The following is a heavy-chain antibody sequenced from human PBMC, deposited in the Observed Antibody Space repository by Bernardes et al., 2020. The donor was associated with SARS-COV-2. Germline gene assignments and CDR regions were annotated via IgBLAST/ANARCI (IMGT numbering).Heavy chain of an antibody. V-gene: IGHV3-21*01. CDR3: ARKNAVGSGGDAFDI. J-gene: IGHJ3*02. CDR2: ISLNTTYI. Sequence: GGSLRLSCAASGFVFHNYNMNWVRQAPGKGLEWVSSISLNTTYIYYADSVRGRFTVSRDNAKNSLFLQMNSLRVEDTAVYYCARKNAVGSGGDAFDIWGQGTMVTVSS. CDR1: GFVFHNYN. D-gene: IGHD1-26*01.